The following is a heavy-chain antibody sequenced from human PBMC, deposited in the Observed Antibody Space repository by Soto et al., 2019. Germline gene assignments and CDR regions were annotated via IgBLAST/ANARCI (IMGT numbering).Heavy chain of an antibody. D-gene: IGHD1-26*01. Sequence: QVQLVQSGPEVKKPGASVKVSCEASGYTFTTSGISWVRQAPGQGLEWMGWISTYNGDTNSAQKFQGRVTMTADTSTGTVYMELMSLKSDDTAVYYCARPGSWSYYYYGLDVWGQGTTVTVSS. CDR3: ARPGSWSYYYYGLDV. CDR2: ISTYNGDT. V-gene: IGHV1-18*01. J-gene: IGHJ6*02. CDR1: GYTFTTSG.